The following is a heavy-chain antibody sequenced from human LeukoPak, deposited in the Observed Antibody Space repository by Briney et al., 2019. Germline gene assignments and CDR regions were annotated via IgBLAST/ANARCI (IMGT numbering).Heavy chain of an antibody. D-gene: IGHD3-22*01. CDR3: ARGYYDSSGLPGWFDP. J-gene: IGHJ5*02. Sequence: WVRQPPGKGLEWIGYIYYSGSTYYNPSLKSRVTISVDTSKNQFSLKLSSVTAADTAVYYCARGYYDSSGLPGWFDPWGQGTLVTVSS. CDR2: IYYSGST. V-gene: IGHV4-30-4*08.